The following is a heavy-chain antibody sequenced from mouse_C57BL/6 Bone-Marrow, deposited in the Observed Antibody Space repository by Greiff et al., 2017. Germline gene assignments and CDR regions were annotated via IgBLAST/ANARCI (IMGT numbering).Heavy chain of an antibody. CDR3: TREDYSDY. Sequence: EVKVEESGEGLVKPGGSLKLFCAASGFTFSSYAMSWVRQTPEKRLEWVAYISSGGDYIYYADTVKGRFTISRDNARNTLYLQMSSLKSEDTAMYYCTREDYSDYWGQGTTLTVSS. CDR2: ISSGGDYI. J-gene: IGHJ2*01. V-gene: IGHV5-9-1*02. CDR1: GFTFSSYA.